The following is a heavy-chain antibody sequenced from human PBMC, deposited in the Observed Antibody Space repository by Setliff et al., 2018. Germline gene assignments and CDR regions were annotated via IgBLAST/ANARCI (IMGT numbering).Heavy chain of an antibody. D-gene: IGHD3-10*01. J-gene: IGHJ5*02. Sequence: SETLSLTCTVSGDSLSGDNYFWSWIRHLPGKGLQWLGNIYYTGKTYYNPSLKSRLEMSVDTSKREFALRLSSVTAADTAVYYCARTSTYVLGSGSYWDRWFDPWSQGTLVTVSS. CDR1: GDSLSGDNYF. CDR3: ARTSTYVLGSGSYWDRWFDP. V-gene: IGHV4-30-4*02. CDR2: IYYTGKT.